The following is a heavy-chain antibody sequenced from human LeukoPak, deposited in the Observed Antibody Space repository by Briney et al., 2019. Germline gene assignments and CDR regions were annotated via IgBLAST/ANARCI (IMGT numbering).Heavy chain of an antibody. CDR3: AKGSGGSCYSYAFDI. V-gene: IGHV3-9*01. CDR2: ISWNSGSI. Sequence: GGSLRLSCAASGFTFDDYAMHWVRQAPGKGLEWVSGISWNSGSIGYADSVKGRFTISRDNAKNSLYLQMNSLRAEDTALYYCAKGSGGSCYSYAFDIWGQGTMVTVPS. CDR1: GFTFDDYA. J-gene: IGHJ3*02. D-gene: IGHD2-15*01.